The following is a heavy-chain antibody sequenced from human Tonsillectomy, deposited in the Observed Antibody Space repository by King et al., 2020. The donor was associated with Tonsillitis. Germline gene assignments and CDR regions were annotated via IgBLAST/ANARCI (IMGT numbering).Heavy chain of an antibody. V-gene: IGHV3-7*03. CDR3: ARDGGVYYDTSGYYYVPIDY. CDR2: IKQDGSEK. Sequence: VQLVESGGGLVQPGGSLRLSCAASGFTFSSYWMSWVRQAPGKGLEWVANIKQDGSEKHYVDSVKGRFTISRDNAKNSLYLQMNSLRAEDTAVYYCARDGGVYYDTSGYYYVPIDYWGQGTLVTVSS. J-gene: IGHJ4*02. CDR1: GFTFSSYW. D-gene: IGHD3-22*01.